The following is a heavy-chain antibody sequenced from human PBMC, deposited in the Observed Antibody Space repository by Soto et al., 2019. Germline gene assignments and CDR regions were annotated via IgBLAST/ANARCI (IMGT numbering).Heavy chain of an antibody. D-gene: IGHD3-22*01. CDR2: IYYSGST. V-gene: IGHV4-39*07. CDR1: GGSISSSSYY. CDR3: ARDVGYYYDSSGSLAFDI. J-gene: IGHJ3*02. Sequence: PSETLSLTCTVSGGSISSSSYYWGWIRQPPGKGLEWIGSIYYSGSTNYKPSLESRLTISVDTSKNQISLKLSSVTAADTAVYYFARDVGYYYDSSGSLAFDIWGQGTMVTVSS.